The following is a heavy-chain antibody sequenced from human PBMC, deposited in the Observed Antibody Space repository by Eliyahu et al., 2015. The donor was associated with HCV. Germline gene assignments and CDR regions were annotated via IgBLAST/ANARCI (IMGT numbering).Heavy chain of an antibody. V-gene: IGHV4-39*01. CDR2: ILYSGNT. CDR1: GDSIXVXHF. J-gene: IGHJ4*02. Sequence: LQLQESGPGLVKPSETLSLTCTVSGDSIXVXHFWGWIRQPPGKGLXYIGXILYSGNTHYNPALRSRVIISVDTSKNQFSLNLSSVTAADTAVYYCARVGLGSSWFYWGQGSLVTVSS. CDR3: ARVGLGSSWFY. D-gene: IGHD6-13*01.